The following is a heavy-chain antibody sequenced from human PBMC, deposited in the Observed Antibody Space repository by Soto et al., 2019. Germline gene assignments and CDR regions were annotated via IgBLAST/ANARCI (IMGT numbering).Heavy chain of an antibody. D-gene: IGHD3-10*01. CDR2: ITNSGGDT. CDR1: VFTFSSNA. CDR3: ARASGESYPGSRVFDS. Sequence: VGSLRLSCASSVFTFSSNAMSCVRQSPGKGLEWVSAITNSGGDTLYADSVKGRFTISRDNFKNTLYLQMNSLRAEDTAIYYCARASGESYPGSRVFDSWGQGTRDTVSS. J-gene: IGHJ4*02. V-gene: IGHV3-23*01.